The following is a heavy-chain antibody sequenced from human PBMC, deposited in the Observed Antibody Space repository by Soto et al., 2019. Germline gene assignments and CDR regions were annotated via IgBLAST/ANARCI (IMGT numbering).Heavy chain of an antibody. CDR2: IYYSGST. D-gene: IGHD3-10*01. J-gene: IGHJ4*02. CDR1: GGSISSSSYY. Sequence: QLQLQESGPGLVKPSETLSLTCTVSGGSISSSSYYWGWIRQPPGKGLEWIGSIYYSGSTYYNPSLKSRVTISVDTSKNQFSLKLSSVTAADTAVYYCARQRVRGVDFDYWGQGTLVTVSS. CDR3: ARQRVRGVDFDY. V-gene: IGHV4-39*01.